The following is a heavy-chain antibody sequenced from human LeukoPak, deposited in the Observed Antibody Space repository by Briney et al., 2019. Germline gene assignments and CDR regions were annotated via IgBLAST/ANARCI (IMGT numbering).Heavy chain of an antibody. CDR2: FDPEDGET. D-gene: IGHD2-15*01. CDR3: ATGYCSGGSCYATYYYGMDV. CDR1: GYTLTELS. V-gene: IGHV1-24*01. J-gene: IGHJ6*02. Sequence: GVSVKVSCKVSGYTLTELSTHWVRQAPGKGLEWMGGFDPEDGETIYAQKFQGRVTMTEDTSTDTAYMELSSLRSEDTAVYYCATGYCSGGSCYATYYYGMDVWGQGTTVTVSS.